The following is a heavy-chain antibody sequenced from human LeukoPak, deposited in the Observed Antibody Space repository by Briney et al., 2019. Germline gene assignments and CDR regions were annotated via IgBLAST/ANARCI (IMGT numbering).Heavy chain of an antibody. CDR2: INPNSGGT. Sequence: ASVKVSCKSSGSTFTDYYMYWVRQAPGQGLEWMGWINPNSGGTNYAQKFQGRVTMTTDTSISTAYMEVSRLRSDDTAVYYCARVRIGQQLDKYYYYAMDVWGQGTTVTVSS. V-gene: IGHV1-2*02. CDR1: GSTFTDYY. J-gene: IGHJ6*02. D-gene: IGHD6-13*01. CDR3: ARVRIGQQLDKYYYYAMDV.